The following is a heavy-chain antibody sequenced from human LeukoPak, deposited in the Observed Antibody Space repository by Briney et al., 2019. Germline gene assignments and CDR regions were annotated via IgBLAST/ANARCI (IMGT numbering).Heavy chain of an antibody. CDR1: GFTFSSYA. D-gene: IGHD6-13*01. CDR2: ISGSGGST. J-gene: IGHJ4*02. CDR3: AKDQNYIAAAGTVAY. Sequence: GGSLRPSCAASGFTFSSYAMSWVRQAPGKGLEWVSAISGSGGSTYYADSVKGRFTISRDNSKNTLYLQMNSLRAEDTAVYYCAKDQNYIAAAGTVAYWGQGTLVTVSS. V-gene: IGHV3-23*01.